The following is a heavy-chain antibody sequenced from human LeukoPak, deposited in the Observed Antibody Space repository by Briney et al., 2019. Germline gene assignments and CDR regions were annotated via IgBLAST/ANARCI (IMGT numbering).Heavy chain of an antibody. CDR2: MNPNSGNT. J-gene: IGHJ6*02. Sequence: ASVKVSCKASGYTFTSYDINWVRQATGQGLEWMGWMNPNSGNTGYAQKFQGRVAMTRNTSISTAYMELSSLRSGDTAVYYCARWVTTVTRRRNYYYYYGMDVWGQGTTVTVSS. CDR3: ARWVTTVTRRRNYYYYYGMDV. V-gene: IGHV1-8*01. D-gene: IGHD4-17*01. CDR1: GYTFTSYD.